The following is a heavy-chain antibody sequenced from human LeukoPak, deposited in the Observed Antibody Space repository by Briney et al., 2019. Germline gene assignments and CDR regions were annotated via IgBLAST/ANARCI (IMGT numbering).Heavy chain of an antibody. V-gene: IGHV3-9*01. Sequence: PGGSLRLSCAASGFTFDDYAMHWVRQAPGKGLEWVSGISWNSGSIGYADSVKGRFTISRDNSKNTLYLQMNSLRAEDTAVYYCAKDLPGYSYGGDAFDIWGQGTMVTVSS. D-gene: IGHD5-18*01. J-gene: IGHJ3*02. CDR1: GFTFDDYA. CDR2: ISWNSGSI. CDR3: AKDLPGYSYGGDAFDI.